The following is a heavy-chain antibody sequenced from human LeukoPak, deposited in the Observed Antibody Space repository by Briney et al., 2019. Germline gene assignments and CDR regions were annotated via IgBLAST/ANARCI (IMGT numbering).Heavy chain of an antibody. CDR1: GYTFTSYG. D-gene: IGHD2-2*03. CDR2: ISAYNGNT. CDR3: ARAAGYCSSTSCYDY. J-gene: IGHJ4*02. Sequence: ASVKVSCKASGYTFTSYGISWVRQAPGQGLEWMGWISAYNGNTNYAQKLQGRVTMTTDTSTSTAYMELGSLISDDTAVYYCARAAGYCSSTSCYDYWGQGTLVTVSS. V-gene: IGHV1-18*01.